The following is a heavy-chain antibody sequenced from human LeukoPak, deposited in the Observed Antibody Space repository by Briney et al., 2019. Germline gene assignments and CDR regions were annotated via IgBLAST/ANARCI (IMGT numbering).Heavy chain of an antibody. CDR3: ARETIFGFDP. J-gene: IGHJ5*02. Sequence: GGSQRLSCAASGFTFRSYPMTWVRQAPGKGLEWVSSISGSGGSTYYADSVKGRFTISRDNSKNTQDLEMNSLRAEDTAVYYCARETIFGFDPWGQGTLVTVSS. D-gene: IGHD3-3*01. V-gene: IGHV3-23*01. CDR2: ISGSGGST. CDR1: GFTFRSYP.